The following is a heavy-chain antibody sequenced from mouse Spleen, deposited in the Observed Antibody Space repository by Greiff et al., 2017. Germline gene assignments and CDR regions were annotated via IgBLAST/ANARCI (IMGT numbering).Heavy chain of an antibody. Sequence: VQLQQPGTELVKPGASVKLSCKASGYTFTSYWMHWVKQRPGQGLEWIGNINPSNGGTNYNEKFKSKATLTVDKSSSTAYMQLSSLTSEDSAVYYCARCRSTMTYYFDYWGQGTTLTVSS. D-gene: IGHD2-4*01. J-gene: IGHJ2*01. CDR2: INPSNGGT. CDR1: GYTFTSYW. CDR3: ARCRSTMTYYFDY. V-gene: IGHV1-53*01.